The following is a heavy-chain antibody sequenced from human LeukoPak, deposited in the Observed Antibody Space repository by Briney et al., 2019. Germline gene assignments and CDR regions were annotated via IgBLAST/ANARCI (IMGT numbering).Heavy chain of an antibody. V-gene: IGHV3-11*01. CDR2: ISSSSGSTI. J-gene: IGHJ4*02. Sequence: GGSLRLSCAASGFTFSDYFMSWIRQAPGKGLEWVSYISSSSGSTINYADSVKGRFTISRDNAKNSLYLQMNSLRAEDTAVYYCARVGSGYGSTLDYWGQGTLVTVSS. D-gene: IGHD5-12*01. CDR3: ARVGSGYGSTLDY. CDR1: GFTFSDYF.